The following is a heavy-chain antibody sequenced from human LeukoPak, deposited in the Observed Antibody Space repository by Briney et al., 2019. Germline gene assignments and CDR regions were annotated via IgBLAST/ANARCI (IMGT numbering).Heavy chain of an antibody. Sequence: GASVKVSCKASGYTFTSYGISWVRQAPGQGLEWMGWISAYNGNTNYAQKLQGRVTMTTDTSTSTAYMELRSLRSDDTAVYYCARDFEETKDIVVVPAAGLDAFDIWGQGTMVTVSS. CDR1: GYTFTSYG. V-gene: IGHV1-18*01. CDR3: ARDFEETKDIVVVPAAGLDAFDI. CDR2: ISAYNGNT. J-gene: IGHJ3*02. D-gene: IGHD2-2*01.